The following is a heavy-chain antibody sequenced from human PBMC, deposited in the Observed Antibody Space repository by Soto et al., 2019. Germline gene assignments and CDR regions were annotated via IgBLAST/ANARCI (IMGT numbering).Heavy chain of an antibody. CDR2: IHYSVSA. J-gene: IGHJ5*02. V-gene: IGHV4-59*12. CDR3: ASGVGGSGLNWSER. Sequence: SETRSLTRTFYGSSIIGYCWTWIRQSPERGLEWIGYIHYSVSANYNPSLNSPLTMSVDRSKSQFSMKLASVTAADTAVYYCASGVGGSGLNWSERWGDRTLVTVSS. D-gene: IGHD6-19*01. CDR1: GSSIIGYC.